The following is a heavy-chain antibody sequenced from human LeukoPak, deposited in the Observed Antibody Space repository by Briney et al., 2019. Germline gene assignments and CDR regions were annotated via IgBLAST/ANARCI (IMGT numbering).Heavy chain of an antibody. Sequence: GGSLRLPCAASGFTFSSYAMSWVRQAPGKGLEWVSAISGSGGSTYYADSVKGRFTISRDNSKNTLYLQMNSLRAEDTAVYYCAKDLGIAARPLKFDPWGQGTLVTVSS. D-gene: IGHD6-6*01. V-gene: IGHV3-23*01. CDR3: AKDLGIAARPLKFDP. CDR1: GFTFSSYA. CDR2: ISGSGGST. J-gene: IGHJ5*02.